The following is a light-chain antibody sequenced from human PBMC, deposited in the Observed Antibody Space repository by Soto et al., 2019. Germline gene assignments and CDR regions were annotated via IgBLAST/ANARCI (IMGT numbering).Light chain of an antibody. V-gene: IGLV2-14*03. Sequence: QSALTQPASVSVSPGQSITLSCTGSSSDVGSSNYVSWYQQLPGKAPKLIIFDVNNRPSGVSDRFSGSKSDNTASLTISGLQAEDEADYSCSSYTTLNTVIFGGGTKLTVL. CDR3: SSYTTLNTVI. CDR1: SSDVGSSNY. CDR2: DVN. J-gene: IGLJ2*01.